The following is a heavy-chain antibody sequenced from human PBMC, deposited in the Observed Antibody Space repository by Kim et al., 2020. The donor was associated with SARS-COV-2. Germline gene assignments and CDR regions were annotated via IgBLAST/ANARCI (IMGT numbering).Heavy chain of an antibody. J-gene: IGHJ3*02. V-gene: IGHV4-59*01. CDR3: ARDLYGANSDDAFDI. D-gene: IGHD4-17*01. Sequence: PYPKSRVTISVDTSKNPFSLKLSSVTAADTAVYYCARDLYGANSDDAFDIWGQGTMVTVSS.